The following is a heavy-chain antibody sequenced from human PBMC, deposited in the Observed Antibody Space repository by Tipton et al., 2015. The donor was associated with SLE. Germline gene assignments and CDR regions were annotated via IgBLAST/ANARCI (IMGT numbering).Heavy chain of an antibody. J-gene: IGHJ1*01. CDR1: GGSISSYY. V-gene: IGHV4-4*07. Sequence: TLSLTCTVSGGSISSYYWSWIRQPAGKGLEWIGHIYTSGSTNYNPSLKSRVTISVDTSKNQFSLKLSSVTAADTAVYYCARDRGQQLQRGYFQHWGQGTLVTVSS. D-gene: IGHD6-13*01. CDR2: IYTSGST. CDR3: ARDRGQQLQRGYFQH.